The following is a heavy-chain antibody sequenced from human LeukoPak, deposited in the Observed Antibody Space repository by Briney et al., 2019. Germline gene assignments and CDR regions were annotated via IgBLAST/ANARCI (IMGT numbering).Heavy chain of an antibody. CDR1: GFTFSSYA. CDR2: ISGSGGST. D-gene: IGHD3-16*01. Sequence: GSLRLSCAASGFTFSSYAMSWVRQAPGKGLEWVSAISGSGGSTYYADSVKGRFTISRDNSKNTLYLQMNSLRAEDTAVYYCAKDLGAPHRVYYMDVWGKGTTVTVSS. V-gene: IGHV3-23*01. CDR3: AKDLGAPHRVYYMDV. J-gene: IGHJ6*03.